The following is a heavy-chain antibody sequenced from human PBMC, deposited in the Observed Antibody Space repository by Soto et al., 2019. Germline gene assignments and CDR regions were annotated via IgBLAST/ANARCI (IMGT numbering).Heavy chain of an antibody. CDR1: VFTFGNYW. Sequence: SLRLSCVVSVFTFGNYWMICVLQAPGKVLEWLANIRHDGREEQFVDSLKGRFTISRDNAKNSLYLQMSSLRVEDTALYYCARDVGAVPATDLGQGVLVTVSS. V-gene: IGHV3-7*01. CDR3: ARDVGAVPATD. CDR2: IRHDGREE. D-gene: IGHD6-19*01. J-gene: IGHJ4*02.